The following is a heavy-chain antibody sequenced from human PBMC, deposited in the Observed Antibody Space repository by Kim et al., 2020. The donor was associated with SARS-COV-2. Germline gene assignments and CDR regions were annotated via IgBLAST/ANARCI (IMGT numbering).Heavy chain of an antibody. CDR2: TYYTGNT. Sequence: SETLSLTCTVSGGSITSSSYYWAWIRQSPGKGLEWIGTTYYTGNTYYKSTLKSRVTISSDMSKNRFSLNLRSVTAADTGVYYCARRTRDLSFDSCGQGTL. V-gene: IGHV4-39*02. CDR3: ARRTRDLSFDS. CDR1: GGSITSSSYY. J-gene: IGHJ4*02.